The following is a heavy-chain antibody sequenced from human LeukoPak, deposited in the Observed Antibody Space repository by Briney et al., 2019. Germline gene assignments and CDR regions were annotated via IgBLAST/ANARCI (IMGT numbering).Heavy chain of an antibody. Sequence: GGSLRLSCAASAFTFSSYSMNWVRQAPGKGLEWVALTSYDGSKKYYADSVKGRFTISRDNSKDTLFLQMNSLRAEDTALYYCAKLPRSSGLPSSWGQGTLVTVSS. V-gene: IGHV3-30*18. D-gene: IGHD3-22*01. CDR2: TSYDGSKK. J-gene: IGHJ5*02. CDR3: AKLPRSSGLPSS. CDR1: AFTFSSYS.